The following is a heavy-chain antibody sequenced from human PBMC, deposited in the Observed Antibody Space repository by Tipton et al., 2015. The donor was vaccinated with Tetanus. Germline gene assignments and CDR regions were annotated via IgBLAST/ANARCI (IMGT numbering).Heavy chain of an antibody. CDR2: ISSSSTYI. D-gene: IGHD3-16*02. CDR1: GFAFNAFT. Sequence: SLRLSCVASGFAFNAFTMHWVRQAPGKGLEWVSSISSSSTYIYSADSVKGRFTISRDNAKNSLFLEMDNLRAEDTAVYYCGRPYTTSLYVSDEWGQGTLVTVSS. V-gene: IGHV3-21*06. J-gene: IGHJ4*02. CDR3: GRPYTTSLYVSDE.